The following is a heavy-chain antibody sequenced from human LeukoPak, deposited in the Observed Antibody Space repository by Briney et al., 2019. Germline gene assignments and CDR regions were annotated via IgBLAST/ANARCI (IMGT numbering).Heavy chain of an antibody. Sequence: GASVKVSCKASGYTFSTYDINWVRQAPGQGLEWMGWISAYNGNTNYAQKLQGRVTMTTDTSTSTAYMELRSLRSDDTAVYYRARVQPGVGPFDYWGQGTLVTVSS. V-gene: IGHV1-18*01. CDR2: ISAYNGNT. J-gene: IGHJ4*02. D-gene: IGHD2-2*01. CDR1: GYTFSTYD. CDR3: ARVQPGVGPFDY.